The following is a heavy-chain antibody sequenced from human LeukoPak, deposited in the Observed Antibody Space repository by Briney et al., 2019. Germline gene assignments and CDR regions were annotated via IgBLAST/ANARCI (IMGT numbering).Heavy chain of an antibody. D-gene: IGHD6-13*01. CDR1: GGSISSGGCY. CDR3: ARTPSIAAAGIFDY. J-gene: IGHJ4*02. Sequence: SETLSLTCTVSGGSISSGGCYWSWIRQPPGKGLEWIGYTYHSGSTYYNPSLKSRVTISVDRSKNQFSLKLNSVTAADTAVYYCARTPSIAAAGIFDYWGQGILVTVSS. CDR2: TYHSGST. V-gene: IGHV4-30-2*02.